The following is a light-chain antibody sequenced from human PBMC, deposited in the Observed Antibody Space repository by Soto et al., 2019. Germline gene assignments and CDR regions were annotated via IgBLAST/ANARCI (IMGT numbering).Light chain of an antibody. V-gene: IGLV7-46*01. J-gene: IGLJ3*02. Sequence: QAVVTQEPSLSVSPGGTVTLTCASSTGAVTSGNFPYWFQQKPGQAPRTLIYETSNKHSWTPARFSGSLLGGKAALTLSGAQPEDEAEYYCLLSFSVPRVFGGGTKVTVL. CDR2: ETS. CDR3: LLSFSVPRV. CDR1: TGAVTSGNF.